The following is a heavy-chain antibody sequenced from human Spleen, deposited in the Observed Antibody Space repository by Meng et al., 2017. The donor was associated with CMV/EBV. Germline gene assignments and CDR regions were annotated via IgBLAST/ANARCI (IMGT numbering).Heavy chain of an antibody. CDR3: AKSVAVVTPGYYYYGMDV. J-gene: IGHJ6*02. CDR2: ISDSGGST. Sequence: GESLKISCAASGFTFTSYAMSWVRQAPGKGLEWVSSISDSGGSTYYADSVKGRFTISRDNSKNTLYLQMNSLRAEDTAVYYCAKSVAVVTPGYYYYGMDVWGQGTTVTVSS. CDR1: GFTFTSYA. D-gene: IGHD4-23*01. V-gene: IGHV3-23*01.